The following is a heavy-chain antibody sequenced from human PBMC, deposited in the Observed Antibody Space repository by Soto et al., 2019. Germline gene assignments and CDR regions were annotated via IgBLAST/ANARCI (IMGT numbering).Heavy chain of an antibody. CDR3: AKASAPGGTYFPLWF. J-gene: IGHJ4*02. D-gene: IGHD1-26*01. V-gene: IGHV3-23*01. Sequence: GGSLRLSCAASGFTFSSYGMSWVRQAPGKGREWVSSISGSGGSTYYADSVKGRFTISRDNSKNTLYLQMNSLRAEDTAVYYCAKASAPGGTYFPLWFWGQGTLVTVSS. CDR2: ISGSGGST. CDR1: GFTFSSYG.